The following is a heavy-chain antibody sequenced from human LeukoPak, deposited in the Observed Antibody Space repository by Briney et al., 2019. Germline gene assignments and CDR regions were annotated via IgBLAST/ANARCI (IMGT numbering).Heavy chain of an antibody. V-gene: IGHV3-30*01. CDR2: ISYDGSNK. D-gene: IGHD3-22*01. CDR3: ARDRLNYDSSGYYS. Sequence: PGRSLRLSCAASGFTFSSYAMHWVRQAPGKGLEWVAVISYDGSNKYYADSVKGRFTISRDNPKNTLYLQMNSLRAEDTAVYYCARDRLNYDSSGYYSWGQGTLVTVSS. J-gene: IGHJ4*02. CDR1: GFTFSSYA.